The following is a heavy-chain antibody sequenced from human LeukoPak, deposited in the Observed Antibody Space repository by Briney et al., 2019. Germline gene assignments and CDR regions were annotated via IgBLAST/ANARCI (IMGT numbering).Heavy chain of an antibody. CDR3: ARAGLTGRYNWFDP. D-gene: IGHD1-20*01. CDR1: GGSISSYY. J-gene: IGHJ5*02. Sequence: SETLSLTCTVSGGSISSYYWSWIRQPPGKGLEWIGYIYYSGSTNYNPSLKSRVTISVDTSKNQFSQKLSSVTAADTAVYYCARAGLTGRYNWFDPWGQGTLVTVSS. V-gene: IGHV4-59*01. CDR2: IYYSGST.